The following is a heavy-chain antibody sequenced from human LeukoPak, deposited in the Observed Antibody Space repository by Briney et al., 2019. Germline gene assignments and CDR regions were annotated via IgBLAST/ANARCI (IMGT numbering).Heavy chain of an antibody. CDR2: IYSTGST. J-gene: IGHJ4*02. CDR3: ARDRGSYQFDY. V-gene: IGHV4-31*03. Sequence: SETLSLTCTVSGDSITSGGYYWTWIRQRPGTGLEWIGYIYSTGSTHYNPSLQSRVDISRDTAKTQFSLRLTSLTAADTAVYYCARDRGSYQFDYWGPGTLVTVSS. D-gene: IGHD1-26*01. CDR1: GDSITSGGYY.